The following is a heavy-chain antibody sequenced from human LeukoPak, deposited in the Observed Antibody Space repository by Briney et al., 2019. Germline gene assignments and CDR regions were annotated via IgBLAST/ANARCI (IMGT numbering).Heavy chain of an antibody. CDR2: IYPGDSDT. Sequence: GESLKISCKGSGYSFTSYWIGWVRQMPGKGLEWMGIIYPGDSDTRYSPSFQGQVTISADKSISTAYLQWSSLKASDTAMYYCARRIEDCTNGVCYIWFDPWGQGTLVTVSS. CDR1: GYSFTSYW. J-gene: IGHJ5*02. CDR3: ARRIEDCTNGVCYIWFDP. D-gene: IGHD2-8*01. V-gene: IGHV5-51*01.